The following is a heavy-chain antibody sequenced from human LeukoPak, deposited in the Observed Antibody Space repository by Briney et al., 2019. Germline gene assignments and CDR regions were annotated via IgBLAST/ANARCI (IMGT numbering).Heavy chain of an antibody. V-gene: IGHV4-4*07. CDR2: IYTSGST. D-gene: IGHD2-2*02. CDR1: GGSISSYY. Sequence: SETLSLTCTASGGSISSYYWSWIRQPAGKGLEWIGRIYTSGSTNYNPSLKSRVTMSVDTSKNQFSLKLSSVTAADTAVYYCAREYCSSTSCYTSDAFDIWGQGTMVTVSS. CDR3: AREYCSSTSCYTSDAFDI. J-gene: IGHJ3*02.